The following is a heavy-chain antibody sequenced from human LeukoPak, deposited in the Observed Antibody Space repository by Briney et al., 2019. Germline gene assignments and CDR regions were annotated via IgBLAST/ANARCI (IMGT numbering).Heavy chain of an antibody. V-gene: IGHV3-23*01. CDR3: VREDTPATANY. D-gene: IGHD2-21*02. J-gene: IGHJ4*02. CDR1: GFNFANHA. Sequence: GGSLRLSCAASGFNFANHAMSWVRQTAGKGLEWVSAISGGGGITYYADSVKGRFTISRDNSKDTLFLQMHSLRPGDTAVYYCVREDTPATANYWGQGTLVTISS. CDR2: ISGGGGIT.